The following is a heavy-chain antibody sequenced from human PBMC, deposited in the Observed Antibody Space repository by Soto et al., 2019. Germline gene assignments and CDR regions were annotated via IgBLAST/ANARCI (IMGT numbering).Heavy chain of an antibody. CDR2: IYWDDDK. D-gene: IGHD6-19*01. V-gene: IGHV2-5*02. CDR3: AHRLYSSAWPWDSGVFDY. J-gene: IGHJ4*02. Sequence: QITLKESGPTLVKPTQTLTLTCTFSGFSLSTGGVGVGWIRQPPGKALEWLALIYWDDDKRYSPSLKSRLTIPKDTSKNQVVLTMTNMDPVDTAPYYCAHRLYSSAWPWDSGVFDYWGQGTLVTVSS. CDR1: GFSLSTGGVG.